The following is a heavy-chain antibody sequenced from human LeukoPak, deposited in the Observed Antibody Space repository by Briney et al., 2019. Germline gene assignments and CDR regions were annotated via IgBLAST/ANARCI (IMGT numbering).Heavy chain of an antibody. Sequence: SETLSLTCAVYGGSFSGYYWSWIRQPPGKGLEWIGEINHSGSTNYNPSLKSRVTISVDTSKNQFSLKLSSVTAADTAVYYSARYCSSTSCYDWFDPWGQGTLVTVSS. J-gene: IGHJ5*02. CDR2: INHSGST. CDR3: ARYCSSTSCYDWFDP. V-gene: IGHV4-34*01. CDR1: GGSFSGYY. D-gene: IGHD2-2*01.